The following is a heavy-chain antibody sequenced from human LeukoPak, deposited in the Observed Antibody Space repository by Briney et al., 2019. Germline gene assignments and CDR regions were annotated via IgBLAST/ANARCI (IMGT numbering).Heavy chain of an antibody. V-gene: IGHV3-15*01. CDR1: GFTFSNAW. CDR3: TRHLYEGGFDY. CDR2: IKSKTDGGKT. J-gene: IGHJ4*02. Sequence: GGSLRLSCAASGFTFSNAWMSWVRQAPGKGLEWVGRIKSKTDGGKTDYAATVKGRFTISRDDSKNTLYLQMNSLKTEDAAMYYCTRHLYEGGFDYWGQGTLVTVSS. D-gene: IGHD5/OR15-5a*01.